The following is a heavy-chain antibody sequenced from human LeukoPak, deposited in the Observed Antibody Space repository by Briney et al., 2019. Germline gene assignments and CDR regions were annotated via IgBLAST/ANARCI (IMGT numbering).Heavy chain of an antibody. CDR2: INHSGST. J-gene: IGHJ3*02. D-gene: IGHD6-19*01. CDR3: AREGAEALAGNDAFDI. Sequence: SETLSLTCAVYGGSFSGYYWSWIRQPPGKGLEWIGEINHSGSTNYNPSLKSRVTISVDTSKNQFSLKLNSVTPEDTAVYYCAREGAEALAGNDAFDIWGQGTMVTVSS. V-gene: IGHV4-34*01. CDR1: GGSFSGYY.